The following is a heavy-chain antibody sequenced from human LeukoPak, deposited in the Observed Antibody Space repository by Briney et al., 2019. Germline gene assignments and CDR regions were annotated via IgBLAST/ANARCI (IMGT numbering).Heavy chain of an antibody. V-gene: IGHV3-23*01. CDR2: ICGSGGRQ. D-gene: IGHD5-12*01. CDR1: GFTFSSYA. CDR3: AKDSGYDSSYYYYMDV. Sequence: GGSLRLSCAASGFTFSSYAMSWVRQAPGKGLEWVSAICGSGGRQYYADSVKGRFTISSDNSKNTLYLKINSLRAEDTAVYYWAKDSGYDSSYYYYMDVWGKGTTVTVSS. J-gene: IGHJ6*03.